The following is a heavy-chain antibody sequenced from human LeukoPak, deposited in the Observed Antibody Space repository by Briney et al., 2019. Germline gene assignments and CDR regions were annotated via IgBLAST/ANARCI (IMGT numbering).Heavy chain of an antibody. D-gene: IGHD6-6*01. Sequence: WASVKVSCKASGYIFTSYGISWVRQAPGQGLEWMGWISAYNGNINYAQKLQGRVTITTDTSTATAYMELRSLTSDDTAVYYCARDRKVDLMYCTSSGGGIYWGQGTLVTVSS. CDR1: GYIFTSYG. CDR2: ISAYNGNI. J-gene: IGHJ4*02. CDR3: ARDRKVDLMYCTSSGGGIY. V-gene: IGHV1-18*01.